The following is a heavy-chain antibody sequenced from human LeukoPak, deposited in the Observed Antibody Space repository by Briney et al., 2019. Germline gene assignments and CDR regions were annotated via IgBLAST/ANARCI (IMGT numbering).Heavy chain of an antibody. CDR2: IWYDGSNK. V-gene: IGHV3-33*01. CDR1: GFTFSSYG. D-gene: IGHD3-16*01. CDR3: ARDPVKTGWPWGFDY. J-gene: IGHJ4*02. Sequence: GGSLRLSCAASGFTFSSYGMHWVRQAPGKGLEWVAVIWYDGSNKYYADSVKGRFTISRDNSKNTLYLQMNSLRAEDTAVYYCARDPVKTGWPWGFDYWGQGTLVTVSS.